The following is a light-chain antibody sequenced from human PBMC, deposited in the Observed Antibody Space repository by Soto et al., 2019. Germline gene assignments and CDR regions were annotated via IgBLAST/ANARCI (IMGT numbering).Light chain of an antibody. J-gene: IGKJ4*01. V-gene: IGKV1-33*01. CDR3: QQYDNLPPRVT. CDR2: DAS. CDR1: QDISNY. Sequence: DIQMTQSASSLSASVGDRVTITCQASQDISNYLNWYQQKPGKAPKLLIYDASNLETGVPSRFSGSGAGTDFTFTISSLQPEDIATYYCQQYDNLPPRVTFGGGTKVEIK.